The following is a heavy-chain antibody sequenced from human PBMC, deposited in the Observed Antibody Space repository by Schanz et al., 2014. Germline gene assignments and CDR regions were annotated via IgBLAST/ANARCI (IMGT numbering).Heavy chain of an antibody. Sequence: EVQLVESGGGLVQPGRSLRLSCGASGFTFSTYAMSWVRQAPGKGLEWVSAINGNGGITYYADPVKGRFTISRDNSRNTLFLQMNSLRAEDTAVYYCARSRGFDSIFDFWGQGTLVTVSS. CDR1: GFTFSTYA. V-gene: IGHV3-23*04. J-gene: IGHJ4*02. D-gene: IGHD5-12*01. CDR3: ARSRGFDSIFDF. CDR2: INGNGGIT.